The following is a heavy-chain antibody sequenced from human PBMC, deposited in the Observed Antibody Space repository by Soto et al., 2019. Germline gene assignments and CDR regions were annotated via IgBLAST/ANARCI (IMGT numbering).Heavy chain of an antibody. CDR1: GGTFDNFI. V-gene: IGHV1-69*01. CDR2: IVPMLGTP. Sequence: QVQLVQSGAEVKEPGSSVRVSCKASGGTFDNFIMNWVRQTPGQGLEWMGGIVPMLGTPTYAEKFKGRVTLSATGSRSTIDMEVTSLRYEDTASYDGARNGTYSASLSQYSGMDGWGQGTTVTVSS. D-gene: IGHD1-26*01. CDR3: ARNGTYSASLSQYSGMDG. J-gene: IGHJ6*02.